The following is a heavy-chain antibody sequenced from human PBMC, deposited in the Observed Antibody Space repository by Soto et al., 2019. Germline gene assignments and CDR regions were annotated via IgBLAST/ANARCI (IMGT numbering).Heavy chain of an antibody. D-gene: IGHD4-17*01. V-gene: IGHV1-69*08. CDR3: ARDLGDGDYSKYGRDG. CDR1: GGTFTSYT. CDR2: IIPILGVA. J-gene: IGHJ6*02. Sequence: QVQLVQSGAEVKKPGSSVKVSCKASGGTFTSYTVSWARQAPGQGLEWMGRIIPILGVANYEQKFQGRVTISADKSASTAYMELSSLRSEGTAVDYCARDLGDGDYSKYGRDGWGQGTTVTV.